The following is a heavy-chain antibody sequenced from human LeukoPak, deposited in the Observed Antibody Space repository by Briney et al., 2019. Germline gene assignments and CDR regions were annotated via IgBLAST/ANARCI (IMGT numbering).Heavy chain of an antibody. J-gene: IGHJ3*02. CDR1: GGSFSSSSYY. CDR2: IYYSGST. CDR3: ARLYSGWYSNHAFDI. Sequence: PSETLSLTCTVSGGSFSSSSYYWGWIRQPPGKGLEWIGSIYYSGSTYYNPSLKSRVTTSVDTSKNQSSLKLSSVTAADTAVYYCARLYSGWYSNHAFDIWGQGTMVTVSS. V-gene: IGHV4-39*01. D-gene: IGHD6-19*01.